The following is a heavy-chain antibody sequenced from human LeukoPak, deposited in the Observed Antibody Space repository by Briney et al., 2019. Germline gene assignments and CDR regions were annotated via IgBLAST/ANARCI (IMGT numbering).Heavy chain of an antibody. D-gene: IGHD2-15*01. Sequence: PGGSLRLSCAASGITFSTYAMNWVRQAPGKGLEWVSVISGSAAITSYADSVKGRFTISKDLSQNRLYMQMNSLRAEDAAMYYCATGGRFYYDLWGQGTLVTVSS. CDR3: ATGGRFYYDL. CDR1: GITFSTYA. CDR2: ISGSAAIT. J-gene: IGHJ4*02. V-gene: IGHV3-23*01.